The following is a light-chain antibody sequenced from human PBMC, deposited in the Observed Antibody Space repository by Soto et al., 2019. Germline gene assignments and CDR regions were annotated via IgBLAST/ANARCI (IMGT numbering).Light chain of an antibody. CDR3: QQYAYSPRT. Sequence: EIVLTQSPGTLSLSPGERATLSCRASQSVASNYLAWFQQKPGQAPRLLIYEASSRATGIPDRFSGSGSGTDFPLTINRLEPEDFAVFYCQQYAYSPRTFGQGTSVEIK. J-gene: IGKJ1*01. V-gene: IGKV3-20*01. CDR1: QSVASNY. CDR2: EAS.